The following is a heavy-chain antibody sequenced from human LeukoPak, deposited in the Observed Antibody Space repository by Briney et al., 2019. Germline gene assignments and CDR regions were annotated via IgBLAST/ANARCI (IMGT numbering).Heavy chain of an antibody. D-gene: IGHD2-2*01. J-gene: IGHJ6*02. Sequence: PGRSLSLSCTALGSTFGTPAARCVRPAPGEWLRLGAFIRSKAYRATPQYAASVKCKFTISRDDSRCIRYLQMDRLRSENTAGYYCARGPILLCPYGGMVVWGLGTRVIVS. V-gene: IGHV3-49*04. CDR1: GSTFGTPA. CDR3: ARGPILLCPYGGMVV. CDR2: IRSKAYRATP.